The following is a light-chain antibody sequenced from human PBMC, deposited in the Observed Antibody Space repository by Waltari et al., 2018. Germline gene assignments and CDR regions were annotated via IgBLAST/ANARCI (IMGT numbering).Light chain of an antibody. CDR3: QQRSTWPPST. J-gene: IGKJ2*01. CDR1: HRGSNY. CDR2: GAS. V-gene: IGKV3-11*01. Sequence: EIVLTQSPATLSLSPGERATLSCRASHRGSNYLAWYQQKPGQAPRHLIYGASNRATGSPARFIGSGAGTDFTLTISSLEPEDYAVYYCQQRSTWPPSTFGQGTKLEI.